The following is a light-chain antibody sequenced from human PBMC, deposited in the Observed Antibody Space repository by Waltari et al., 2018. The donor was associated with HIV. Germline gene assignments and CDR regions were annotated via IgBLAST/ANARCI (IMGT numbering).Light chain of an antibody. CDR2: GKN. CDR3: ASWDDSLNGPV. V-gene: IGLV1-44*01. Sequence: QSVLTQPPSPSGTPGQSVTISCSGSSSNIGRNTLSWFQQLPGQAPKVLIYGKNQRPSGVPDRFSGSKSGTSASLAIGGLQSEDEADYYCASWDDSLNGPVFGGGTTLTVL. CDR1: SSNIGRNT. J-gene: IGLJ2*01.